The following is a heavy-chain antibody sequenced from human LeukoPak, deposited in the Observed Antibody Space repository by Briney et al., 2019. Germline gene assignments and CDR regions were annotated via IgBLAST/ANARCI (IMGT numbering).Heavy chain of an antibody. V-gene: IGHV1-69*06. D-gene: IGHD4-17*01. CDR2: IIPIFGTA. CDR1: GGTFSSYA. J-gene: IGHJ4*02. Sequence: SVTVSFKASGGTFSSYAISWVRQAPGQGLEWMGGIIPIFGTANYAQKFQGRVTITADKSTSTAYMELSSLRSEDTAVYYCAIRPTTVTTFYFDYWGQGTLVTVSS. CDR3: AIRPTTVTTFYFDY.